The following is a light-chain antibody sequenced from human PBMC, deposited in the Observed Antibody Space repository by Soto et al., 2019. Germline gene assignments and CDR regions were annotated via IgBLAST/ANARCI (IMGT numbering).Light chain of an antibody. CDR1: QSVGSF. CDR3: QQRGNWPLT. CDR2: YTS. V-gene: IGKV3-11*01. Sequence: EIVLTQSPATLSLSPGERATVSCKASQSVGSFLAWYQQRPGRAPRLLIYYTSNRATGIPARFSGSGSVTDFTLTISSLEPEDFAVYYCQQRGNWPLTFGGGTKVEIK. J-gene: IGKJ4*01.